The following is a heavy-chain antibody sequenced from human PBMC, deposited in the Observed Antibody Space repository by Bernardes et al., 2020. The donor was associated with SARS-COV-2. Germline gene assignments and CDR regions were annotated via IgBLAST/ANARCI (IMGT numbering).Heavy chain of an antibody. J-gene: IGHJ4*02. CDR2: IYPGDSDT. CDR1: GYSFTTYW. CDR3: ARRDIAVAGLFDY. V-gene: IGHV5-51*01. D-gene: IGHD6-19*01. Sequence: GESLQISCKGSGYSFTTYWIGWVRQMPGKGLEWMGIIYPGDSDTRYSPSFQGQVTISADKSISTAYLQWSSLKASDSAMYYCARRDIAVAGLFDYWAQGTLVTVSS.